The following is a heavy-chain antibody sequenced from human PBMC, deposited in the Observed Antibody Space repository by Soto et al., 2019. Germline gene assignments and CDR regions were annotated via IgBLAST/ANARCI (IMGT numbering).Heavy chain of an antibody. Sequence: PGGSLRLSCAASGFTFDDYTMHWVRQAPGKGLEWVSLISWDGGSTYYADSVKGRFTISRDNSKNSLYLQMNSLRTEDTALYYCAKDIKSSSWLRGFGYWGQGTLVTVSS. V-gene: IGHV3-43*01. D-gene: IGHD6-13*01. CDR3: AKDIKSSSWLRGFGY. CDR2: ISWDGGST. CDR1: GFTFDDYT. J-gene: IGHJ4*02.